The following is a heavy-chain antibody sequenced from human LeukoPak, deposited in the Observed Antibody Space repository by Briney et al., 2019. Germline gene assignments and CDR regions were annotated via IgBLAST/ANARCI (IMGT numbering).Heavy chain of an antibody. D-gene: IGHD3-16*01. V-gene: IGHV3-23*01. CDR1: GFTFSSYP. CDR3: AKDPFFYFDY. J-gene: IGHJ4*02. Sequence: GGSLRLSCAASGFTFSSYPMSWVRQAPGKGLEWVSVIIGSGITTFYADSVKGRFTISRDNSKNTLYLQMNSLRAEDTAVYYCAKDPFFYFDYWGQGTLVTVSS. CDR2: IIGSGITT.